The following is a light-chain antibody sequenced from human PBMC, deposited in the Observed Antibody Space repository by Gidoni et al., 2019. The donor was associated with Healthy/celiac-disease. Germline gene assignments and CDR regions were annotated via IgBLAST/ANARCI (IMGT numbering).Light chain of an antibody. CDR3: QAWDSSTLVV. CDR1: KLGDKY. J-gene: IGLJ2*01. Sequence: SYELPHPPSVSVSPGQTASITCSGDKLGDKYACWYQQKPGQSPVLVIDQDSKRPSGIPERFSGSNSGNTATLTISGTQAMDEADYYCQAWDSSTLVVFGGGTKLTVL. V-gene: IGLV3-1*01. CDR2: QDS.